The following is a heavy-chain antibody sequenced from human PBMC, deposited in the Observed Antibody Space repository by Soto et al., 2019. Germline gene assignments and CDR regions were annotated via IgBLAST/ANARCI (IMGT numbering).Heavy chain of an antibody. CDR3: ARRIPDGKFDS. D-gene: IGHD1-1*01. J-gene: IGHJ4*02. CDR1: GYNFIDYS. V-gene: IGHV1-8*01. CDR2: MNLKSGHT. Sequence: QVQLVQSGAEVKKPGASVKVSCKASGYNFIDYSINWVRQAPGQGLEWMGWMNLKSGHTAHAQKIQGRVILTRDTSINTVYMELSSLTSGDTAVYFCARRIPDGKFDSWGRGTQVTVSS.